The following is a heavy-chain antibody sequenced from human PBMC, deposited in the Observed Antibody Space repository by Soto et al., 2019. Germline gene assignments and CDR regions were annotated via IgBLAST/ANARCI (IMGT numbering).Heavy chain of an antibody. D-gene: IGHD3-9*01. CDR3: TRDVPPRALRYFDWLYPDAFDI. Sequence: PSETLSLTCAASGGSISSGAYSWSWIRQPPGKGLEWIGFISHSGIADYNPSLKSRVTISVDVSKNQFSLRLSSVTAADTAVYYCTRDVPPRALRYFDWLYPDAFDIWGQGTMVTVSS. V-gene: IGHV4-30-2*01. J-gene: IGHJ3*02. CDR2: ISHSGIA. CDR1: GGSISSGAYS.